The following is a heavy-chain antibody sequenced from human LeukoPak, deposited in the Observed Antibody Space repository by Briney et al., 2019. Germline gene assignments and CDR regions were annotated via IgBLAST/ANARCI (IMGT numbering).Heavy chain of an antibody. D-gene: IGHD2-15*01. CDR1: GGSISSGGYY. J-gene: IGHJ4*02. Sequence: PSETLSLTCTVSGGSISSGGYYWSCIRQHPGKGLEWIGYIYYSGSTYYNPSLKSRVTISVDTSKNQFSLKLSSVTAADTAVYYCARAQGYCSGGSCYSLPFDYWGQGTLVTVSS. CDR2: IYYSGST. CDR3: ARAQGYCSGGSCYSLPFDY. V-gene: IGHV4-31*03.